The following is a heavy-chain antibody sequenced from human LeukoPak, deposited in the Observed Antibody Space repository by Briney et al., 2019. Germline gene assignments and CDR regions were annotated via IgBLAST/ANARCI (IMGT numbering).Heavy chain of an antibody. D-gene: IGHD6-19*01. CDR2: ISSSSSYI. CDR3: ARDPRAYSSGWYDYYYYGMDV. J-gene: IGHJ6*04. CDR1: GFTFCSYS. V-gene: IGHV3-21*01. Sequence: PGGSLRLSCAASGFTFCSYSMIWVRQAPGKGLEWFSSISSSSSYIYYEDSVRGRFTISRDNAKNSLYLQMNSLIAEDTAVYSCARDPRAYSSGWYDYYYYGMDVWGNGTTVTVSS.